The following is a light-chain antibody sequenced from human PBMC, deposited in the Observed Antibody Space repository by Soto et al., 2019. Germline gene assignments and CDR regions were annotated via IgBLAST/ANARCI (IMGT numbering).Light chain of an antibody. CDR2: SAS. V-gene: IGKV1-5*03. CDR3: QQYQGFPFT. Sequence: DIQMTQSPSTLSASVGDRVIITCRASQYIHTWLAWYQQKPGRAPKLLIYSASSLESGVPSRFSGSGSGSEFTLTISSLQSDDFATYYLQQYQGFPFTFGQGTKLEI. J-gene: IGKJ2*01. CDR1: QYIHTW.